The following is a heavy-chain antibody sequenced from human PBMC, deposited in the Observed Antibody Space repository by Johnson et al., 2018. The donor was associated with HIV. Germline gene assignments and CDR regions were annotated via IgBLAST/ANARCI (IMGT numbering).Heavy chain of an antibody. Sequence: VQLVESGGGLVQPGGSLRLSCAASGFTVSSNYMSLVRQAPGKGLESVSVVYSGGTTHYADSVKGRSTISRDNSKNTLYLQMNSLRAEDTAVYYCTRRSPYDAFDIWGQGTMVTVSS. V-gene: IGHV3-66*02. CDR1: GFTVSSNY. CDR2: VYSGGTT. CDR3: TRRSPYDAFDI. J-gene: IGHJ3*02.